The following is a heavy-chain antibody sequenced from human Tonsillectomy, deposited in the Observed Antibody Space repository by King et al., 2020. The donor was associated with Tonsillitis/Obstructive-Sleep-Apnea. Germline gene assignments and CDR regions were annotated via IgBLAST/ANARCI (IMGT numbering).Heavy chain of an antibody. CDR3: AGEIRLTVVTHDACDI. CDR1: GGSISSGGYY. V-gene: IGHV4-31*03. CDR2: IYYSGST. J-gene: IGHJ3*02. D-gene: IGHD4-23*01. Sequence: QLQESGPGLVKPSQTLSLTCTVSGGSISSGGYYWSWIRQHPGKGLEWIGYIYYSGSTYYNPSLQSRVTISVDTSKNHFSLKLSSVTAADTAVYYCAGEIRLTVVTHDACDIWGQGTMVTVSS.